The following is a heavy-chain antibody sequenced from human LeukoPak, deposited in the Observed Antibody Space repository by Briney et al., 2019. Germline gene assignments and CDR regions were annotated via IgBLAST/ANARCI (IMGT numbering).Heavy chain of an antibody. CDR2: IRHDGRDE. CDR1: GFTFSSYW. D-gene: IGHD3-10*01. Sequence: GGSPRLSCEASGFTFSSYWMTWVRQAPGKGLEWVAYIRHDGRDEYNVDSVKGRFSVSRENAKNSLYLQMNNLRAEDTALYYCARDRGGSSGLDYWGQGTLVTVSS. J-gene: IGHJ4*02. CDR3: ARDRGGSSGLDY. V-gene: IGHV3-7*01.